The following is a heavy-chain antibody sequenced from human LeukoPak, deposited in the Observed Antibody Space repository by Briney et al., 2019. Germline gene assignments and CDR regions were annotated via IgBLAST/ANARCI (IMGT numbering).Heavy chain of an antibody. D-gene: IGHD6-13*01. J-gene: IGHJ4*02. V-gene: IGHV3-48*01. CDR2: DSSSNSAI. CDR3: ARDYSSSWCVSVFKWDF. CDR1: GLTFSSYS. Sequence: GGSLTLSCAASGLTFSSYSMNWVRQAPPKGLDWVSYDSSSNSAIYYADSVKGRFTIFRENAKKSLYPQMNRLRPDGTAVCYFARDYSSSWCVSVFKWDFWGQGTLVTVSS.